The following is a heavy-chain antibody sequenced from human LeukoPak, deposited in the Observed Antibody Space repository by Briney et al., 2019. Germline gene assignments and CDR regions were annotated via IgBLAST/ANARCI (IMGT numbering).Heavy chain of an antibody. D-gene: IGHD3-10*01. Sequence: GGSLRLSCAASGFTFSNYWMRWVRQAPGKGLVWVSRINSDGSSTNYADSVKGRFTISRDNAKNTLYLQMNSLRAENTAVYYCAKDKSMVRELDYWGQGNLVTVSS. CDR2: INSDGSST. CDR1: GFTFSNYW. CDR3: AKDKSMVRELDY. V-gene: IGHV3-74*01. J-gene: IGHJ4*02.